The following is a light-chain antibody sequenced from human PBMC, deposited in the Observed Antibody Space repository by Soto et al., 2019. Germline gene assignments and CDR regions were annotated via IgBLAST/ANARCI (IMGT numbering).Light chain of an antibody. J-gene: IGLJ2*01. CDR1: SSNIGAGYD. CDR2: GNS. Sequence: QSALTQPPSVSGAPGQRVTISCTGSSSNIGAGYDVHWYQQLPGTAPKLLIYGNSNRPSGVPDRFSGSKSGTSASLAITGLQAEDEAYYYCQSYDSSLSALFGGGTKLTVL. V-gene: IGLV1-40*01. CDR3: QSYDSSLSAL.